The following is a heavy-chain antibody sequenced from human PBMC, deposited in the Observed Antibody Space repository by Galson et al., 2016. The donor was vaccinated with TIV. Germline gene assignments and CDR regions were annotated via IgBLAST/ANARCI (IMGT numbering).Heavy chain of an antibody. Sequence: SGAEVKKPGESLKISCKASGYVFTSHGISWVRQVPGQGLEWMGWTSGDNVNTNYAQNLQGRVTMTTDTSTSTAYMELRSLRSDDTAVYYCARDWEWRSKTNCFDPWGQGT. J-gene: IGHJ5*02. D-gene: IGHD3-3*01. V-gene: IGHV1-18*01. CDR1: GYVFTSHG. CDR2: TSGDNVNT. CDR3: ARDWEWRSKTNCFDP.